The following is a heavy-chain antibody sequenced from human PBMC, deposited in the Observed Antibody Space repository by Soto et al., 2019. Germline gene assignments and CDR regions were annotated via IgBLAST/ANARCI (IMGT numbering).Heavy chain of an antibody. Sequence: TSETLSLTCTVSGGSISSGGYYWSWIRQHPGKGLEWIGYIYYSGVTYSNPSLKSRVTISRDTSKNQFSLKLTSVTAADTALYYCGKVLVGATGHTDSDSWGPGTLVTVSS. J-gene: IGHJ4*02. CDR3: GKVLVGATGHTDSDS. V-gene: IGHV4-31*03. D-gene: IGHD2-15*01. CDR1: GGSISSGGYY. CDR2: IYYSGVT.